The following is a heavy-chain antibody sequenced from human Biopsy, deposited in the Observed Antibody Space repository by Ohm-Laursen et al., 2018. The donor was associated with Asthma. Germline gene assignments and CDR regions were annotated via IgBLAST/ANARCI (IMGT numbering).Heavy chain of an antibody. V-gene: IGHV3-53*01. CDR2: IYSGCST. CDR1: GFSVSSNY. J-gene: IGHJ4*02. D-gene: IGHD1-26*01. Sequence: SLRLSCAASGFSVSSNYMSWVRQAPGKGLEWVSVIYSGCSTYYADSVKGRFTISRDNSKNTLYLQMSSLRADDTAVYYCAKGGTYTTDRYAYWGQGSLGTVSS. CDR3: AKGGTYTTDRYAY.